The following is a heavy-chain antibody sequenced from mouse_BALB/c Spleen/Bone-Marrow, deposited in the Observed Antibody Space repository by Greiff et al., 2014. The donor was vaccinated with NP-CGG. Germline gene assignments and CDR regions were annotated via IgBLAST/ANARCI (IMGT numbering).Heavy chain of an antibody. CDR2: INPNSDYT. V-gene: IGHV1-4*01. D-gene: IGHD2-2*01. CDR1: GYTFTYYT. CDR3: AREVYGSWFAY. J-gene: IGHJ3*01. Sequence: VHLVESGAELARPGASVKMSCKASGYTFTYYTMYWVKQRPGQGLEWIGYINPNSDYTNYNQKFKDKATLTAGKSSSTAYMQLSSLTSEDSAVYYCAREVYGSWFAYWGQGTLVTVSA.